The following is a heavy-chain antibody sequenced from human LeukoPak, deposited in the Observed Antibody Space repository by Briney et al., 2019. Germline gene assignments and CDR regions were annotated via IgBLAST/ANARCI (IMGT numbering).Heavy chain of an antibody. CDR2: ISYDGSNK. Sequence: GGSLRLSCAVSGLTFSSYDMHWVRQAPDKGLEWVAVISYDGSNKYYADSVKGRLTIPRDNYKNTLYLQMNSLRAEDTAVYYCAKSSYGYVDAFDIWGQGTMVTVSS. CDR1: GLTFSSYD. J-gene: IGHJ3*02. V-gene: IGHV3-30*18. CDR3: AKSSYGYVDAFDI. D-gene: IGHD5-18*01.